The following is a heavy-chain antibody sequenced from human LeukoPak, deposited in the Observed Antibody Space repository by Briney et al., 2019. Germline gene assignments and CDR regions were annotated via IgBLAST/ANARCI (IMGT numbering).Heavy chain of an antibody. CDR1: GFTFSSYA. D-gene: IGHD6-6*01. CDR2: ISYDGSNK. J-gene: IGHJ4*02. V-gene: IGHV3-30*01. CDR3: ASIAARPGFGY. Sequence: PERSLRLSCAASGFTFSSYAMHWVRQAPGKGLEWVAVISYDGSNKYYADSVKGRFTISRDNSKNTLYLQMNSLRAEDTAVYYCASIAARPGFGYWGQGTLVTVSS.